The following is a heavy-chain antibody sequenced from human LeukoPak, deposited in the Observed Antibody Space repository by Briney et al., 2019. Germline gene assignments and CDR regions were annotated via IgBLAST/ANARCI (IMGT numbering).Heavy chain of an antibody. J-gene: IGHJ4*02. V-gene: IGHV4-39*01. CDR3: AKRDPANFFDY. CDR2: VYYSGST. CDR1: GGSISSSSHY. Sequence: SETLSLTCTVSGGSISSSSHYWAWICQPPGKGLEWIGSVYYSGSTYYNPSLKSRVTISVDTSKNQFSLKLSSVTAADTAVYYCAKRDPANFFDYWGQGTLVTVSS.